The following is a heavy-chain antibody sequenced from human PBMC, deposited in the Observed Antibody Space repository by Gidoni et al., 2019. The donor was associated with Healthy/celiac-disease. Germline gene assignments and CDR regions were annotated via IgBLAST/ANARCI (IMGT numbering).Heavy chain of an antibody. Sequence: EVQLVESGGGLVQPGGSLRLSCAASGFPFRSYAMSWVRQAPGKGLEWVSAIRGSGGSTYYADTVKGRFTISRDNSKNTLYLQMNSLRAEDTAVYYCANWGFRDTVPYYYYYYGMDVWGQGTTVTVSS. D-gene: IGHD3-10*01. CDR3: ANWGFRDTVPYYYYYYGMDV. J-gene: IGHJ6*02. V-gene: IGHV3-23*04. CDR2: IRGSGGST. CDR1: GFPFRSYA.